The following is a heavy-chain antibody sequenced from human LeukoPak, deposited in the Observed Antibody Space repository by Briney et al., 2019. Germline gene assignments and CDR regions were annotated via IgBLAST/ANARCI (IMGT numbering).Heavy chain of an antibody. J-gene: IGHJ4*02. CDR3: ARGVTVTQTKNFDY. Sequence: PGGSLRLSCAASGFTFSSYSMNWVRQAPGKGLEWVSSISSSSSYIYYADSVKGRFTISRDNAKISLYLQMNSLRAEDTAVYYCARGVTVTQTKNFDYWGQGTLVTVSS. D-gene: IGHD4-17*01. CDR1: GFTFSSYS. CDR2: ISSSSSYI. V-gene: IGHV3-21*01.